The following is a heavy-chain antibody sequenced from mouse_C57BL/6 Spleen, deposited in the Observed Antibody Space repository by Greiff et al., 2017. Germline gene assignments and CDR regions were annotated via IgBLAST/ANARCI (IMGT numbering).Heavy chain of an antibody. CDR3: ARTTVAY. CDR2: ISSGSSTI. CDR1: GFTFSDYG. D-gene: IGHD2-12*01. J-gene: IGHJ3*01. V-gene: IGHV5-17*01. Sequence: EVMLVESGGGLVKPGGSLKLSCAASGFTFSDYGMHWVRQAPEKGLEWVAYISSGSSTIYYADTVKGRFTISRDKAKNTLFLQMTSLRSEDTAMYYCARTTVAYWGQGTLVTVSA.